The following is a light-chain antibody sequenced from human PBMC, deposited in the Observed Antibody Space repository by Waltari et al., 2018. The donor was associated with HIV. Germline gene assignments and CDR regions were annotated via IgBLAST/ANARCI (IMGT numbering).Light chain of an antibody. CDR1: NSNIGAGYD. J-gene: IGLJ2*01. Sequence: RVTISCTGSNSNIGAGYDVHWFQQLPGTAPNLLIYTNNNRPSGVPDRFSASKSGASASLAIAGLQVEDEADYYCQSYDSGLSGVIFGGGTKLTVL. V-gene: IGLV1-40*03. CDR3: QSYDSGLSGVI. CDR2: TNN.